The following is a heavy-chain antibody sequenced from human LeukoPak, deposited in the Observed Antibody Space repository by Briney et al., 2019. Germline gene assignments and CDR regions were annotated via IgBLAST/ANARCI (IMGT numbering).Heavy chain of an antibody. Sequence: SAGSLRFYCAASGFTFSSYAMHWVRPAQGKGLEWVAVITYGGSNKYYAYSVRGRFTSSRDKAKNTLYLQRNSLRAEDTAVYYCARGATVTKYFDNRGQGTLVTVSS. D-gene: IGHD4-17*01. CDR3: ARGATVTKYFDN. CDR1: GFTFSSYA. J-gene: IGHJ4*02. V-gene: IGHV3-30*04. CDR2: ITYGGSNK.